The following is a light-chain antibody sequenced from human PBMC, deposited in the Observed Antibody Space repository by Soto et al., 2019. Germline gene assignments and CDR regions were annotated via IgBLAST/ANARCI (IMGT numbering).Light chain of an antibody. J-gene: IGKJ4*01. Sequence: DFVMTQSPDSLAVSLGERATINCKSSQSIFNRSYNKNSLAWYQQKPGQPPRLLIYWASTRESGVPDRFSGSGSGTDFTLTISGLQAXXXXXXXXXXXHXLPFTFGGGTKVEIK. CDR1: QSIFNRSYNKNS. V-gene: IGKV4-1*01. CDR3: XXXHXLPFT. CDR2: WAS.